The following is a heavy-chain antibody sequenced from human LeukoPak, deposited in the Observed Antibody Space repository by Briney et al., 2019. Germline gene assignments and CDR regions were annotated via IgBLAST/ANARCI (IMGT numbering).Heavy chain of an antibody. Sequence: GRSLRLSCAASGFTFSSYAMHWVRQAPGKGLEWVAVISYDGSNKYYADSVKGRFTISRDNSKNTLYLQMNSLRAEDTAVYYCAREGSYYYDSSGFGLGFLEYYFDYWGQGTLVTVS. J-gene: IGHJ4*02. CDR1: GFTFSSYA. D-gene: IGHD3-22*01. CDR3: AREGSYYYDSSGFGLGFLEYYFDY. CDR2: ISYDGSNK. V-gene: IGHV3-30-3*01.